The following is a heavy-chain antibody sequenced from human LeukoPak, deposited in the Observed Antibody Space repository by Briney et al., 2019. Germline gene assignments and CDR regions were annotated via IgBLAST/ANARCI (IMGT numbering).Heavy chain of an antibody. D-gene: IGHD3-3*01. V-gene: IGHV3-7*01. CDR3: ARDSTIFGWNGMDV. CDR1: GFTFSSCW. CDR2: IKQDGSEK. J-gene: IGHJ6*02. Sequence: GGSLKLSCAASGFTFSSCWMSRVRQAPGKVLEWVANIKQDGSEKYYVDSVKGRFTISRDNAKNSLYLQMNSLRAEDTAVYYCARDSTIFGWNGMDVWGQGTTDTVSS.